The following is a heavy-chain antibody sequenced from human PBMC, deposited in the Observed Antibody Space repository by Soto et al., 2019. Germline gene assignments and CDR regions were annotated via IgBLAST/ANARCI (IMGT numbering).Heavy chain of an antibody. V-gene: IGHV4-30-2*01. D-gene: IGHD2-15*01. J-gene: IGHJ5*02. CDR2: IYHSGST. Sequence: SETLSLTCAVSGGSISSGGYSWSWIRQPPGKGLEWIGYIYHSGSTYYNPSLKSRVTISVDRSKNQFSLKLSSVTAADTAVYYCARGGACLSSGGSCYGRFDPWGQGTLVTVSS. CDR3: ARGGACLSSGGSCYGRFDP. CDR1: GGSISSGGYS.